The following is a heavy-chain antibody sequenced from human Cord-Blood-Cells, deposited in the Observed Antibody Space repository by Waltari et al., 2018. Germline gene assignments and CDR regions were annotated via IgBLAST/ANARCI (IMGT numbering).Heavy chain of an antibody. D-gene: IGHD5-12*01. J-gene: IGHJ4*02. CDR1: GFTFSSYA. CDR3: AKDRGYSGYDYVDY. CDR2: ISGSGGST. V-gene: IGHV3-23*01. Sequence: EVQMLESGGGLVQPGGSLRLSCAASGFTFSSYAMSWVRAAPGKGLEWVSAISGSGGSTFYADSVKGRFTISRDNSKNTLYLQMNILRAEDTAVYYCAKDRGYSGYDYVDYWGQGTLVTVSS.